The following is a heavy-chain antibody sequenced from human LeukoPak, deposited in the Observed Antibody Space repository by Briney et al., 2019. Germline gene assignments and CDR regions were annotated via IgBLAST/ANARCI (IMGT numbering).Heavy chain of an antibody. CDR3: ARDRVPALSAYSCPKDY. Sequence: GGSLRLSCAASGSTFSSYSMNWVRQAPGKGLEWVSSISSSSSYIYYADSVKGRFTISRDNAKNSLYLQMNSLRAEDTAVYYCARDRVPALSAYSCPKDYWGQGTLVTVSS. CDR2: ISSSSSYI. J-gene: IGHJ4*02. D-gene: IGHD2-2*01. V-gene: IGHV3-21*01. CDR1: GSTFSSYS.